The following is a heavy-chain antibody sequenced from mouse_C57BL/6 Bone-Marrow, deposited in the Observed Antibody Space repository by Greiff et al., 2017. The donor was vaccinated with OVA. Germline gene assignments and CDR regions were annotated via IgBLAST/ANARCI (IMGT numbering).Heavy chain of an antibody. Sequence: EVKLMESGGDLVKPGGSLKLSCAASGFTFSSYGMSWVRQTPDKRLEWVATISSGGSYTYYPDSVKGRFTISRDNAKNTLYLQMSSLKSEDTAMYYCASLWSYYYAMDYWGQGTSVTVSS. V-gene: IGHV5-6*01. CDR1: GFTFSSYG. J-gene: IGHJ4*01. CDR3: ASLWSYYYAMDY. D-gene: IGHD1-1*02. CDR2: ISSGGSYT.